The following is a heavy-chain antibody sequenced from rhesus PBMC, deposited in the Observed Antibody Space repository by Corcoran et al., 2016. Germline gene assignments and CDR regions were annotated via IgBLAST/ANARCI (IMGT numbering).Heavy chain of an antibody. D-gene: IGHD3-3*01. CDR1: GASICSSW. CDR3: ARVPLYFLGWV. Sequence: QVQLQESGPGLVKPSETLSLTCAVSGASICSSWWIWIRQSPGKGLEWIGEIDGNYCTTHYNPSLTSRVTISKYASKSHFSLMLNSVTAADTAVYYCARVPLYFLGWVWGQGVLVTVSS. J-gene: IGHJ4*01. CDR2: IDGNYCTT. V-gene: IGHV4-80*01.